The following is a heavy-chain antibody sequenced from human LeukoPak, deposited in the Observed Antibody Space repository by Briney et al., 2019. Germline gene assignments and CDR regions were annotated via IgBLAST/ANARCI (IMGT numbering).Heavy chain of an antibody. Sequence: SETLSLTCAVYGGSFSVYYWSWIRQPPGKGLEWIGEINHSGSTNYNPSLKSRVTISVDTSKNQFSLKLSSVTAADTAVYYCARGSAMLTRWGQGTLVTVSS. CDR1: GGSFSVYY. CDR3: ARGSAMLTR. CDR2: INHSGST. V-gene: IGHV4-34*01. J-gene: IGHJ4*02. D-gene: IGHD5-18*01.